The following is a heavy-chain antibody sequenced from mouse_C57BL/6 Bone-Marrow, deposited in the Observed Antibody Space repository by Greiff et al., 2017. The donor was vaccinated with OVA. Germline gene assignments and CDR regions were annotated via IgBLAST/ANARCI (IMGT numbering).Heavy chain of an antibody. V-gene: IGHV1-82*01. CDR3: AKPYYYGSSSYYFDD. Sequence: VKLLESGPELVKPGASVKISCKASGYAFSSSWMNWVKQRPGKGLEWIGRIYPGDGDTNYNGKFKGKATLTADKSSSTAYMQLSSLTSEDSAVYFCAKPYYYGSSSYYFDDWGQGTTLTVSS. D-gene: IGHD1-1*01. CDR1: GYAFSSSW. J-gene: IGHJ2*01. CDR2: IYPGDGDT.